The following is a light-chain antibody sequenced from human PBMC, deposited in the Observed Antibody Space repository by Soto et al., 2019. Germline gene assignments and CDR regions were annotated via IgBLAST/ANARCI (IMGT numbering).Light chain of an antibody. CDR1: QSISSY. CDR2: AAS. CDR3: QQSYRTPIT. V-gene: IGKV1-39*01. Sequence: DIQITQSPSSLSASVGARVTITCRAIQSISSYLNWYQQKPGKAPKLLIYAASSLQSGVPSRFSGSGSGTDFTLTISSLQPEDFATYYCQQSYRTPITFGQGTRLEIK. J-gene: IGKJ5*01.